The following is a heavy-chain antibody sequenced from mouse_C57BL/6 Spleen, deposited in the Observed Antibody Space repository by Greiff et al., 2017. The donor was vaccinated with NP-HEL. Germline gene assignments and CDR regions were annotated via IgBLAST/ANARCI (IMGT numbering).Heavy chain of an antibody. CDR1: GYTFTSYW. V-gene: IGHV1-61*01. Sequence: QLQQPGAELVRPGSSVKLSCKASGYTFTSYWMDWVKQRPGQGLEWIGNIYPSDSETHYNQKFKDKATLTVDKSSSTAYMQLSSLTSEDSAVYYCARSRTGTGYAMDYWGQGTSVTVSS. CDR2: IYPSDSET. J-gene: IGHJ4*01. CDR3: ARSRTGTGYAMDY. D-gene: IGHD4-1*01.